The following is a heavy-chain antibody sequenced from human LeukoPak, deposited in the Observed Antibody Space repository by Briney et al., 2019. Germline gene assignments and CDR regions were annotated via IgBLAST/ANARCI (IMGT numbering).Heavy chain of an antibody. J-gene: IGHJ6*04. CDR3: ARDRNNLGMDV. CDR1: GGTFSSYA. Sequence: SVKVSCKASGGTFSSYAISWVRQAPGQGLEWMGRVIPIFGTANYAQKFQGRVTITTDESTSTAYMEPSSLRSEDTAVYYCARDRNNLGMDVWGKGTTVTVSS. CDR2: VIPIFGTA. V-gene: IGHV1-69*05.